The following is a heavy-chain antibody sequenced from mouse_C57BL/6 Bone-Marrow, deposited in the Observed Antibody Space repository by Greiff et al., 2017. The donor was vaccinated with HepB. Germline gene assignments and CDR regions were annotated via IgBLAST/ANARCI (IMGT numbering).Heavy chain of an antibody. V-gene: IGHV14-1*01. Sequence: EVQLQQSGAELVRPGASVKLSCTASGFNIKDYYMHWVKQRPEQGLEWIGRIDPEDGDTEYAPKFQGKATMTADTSSHTAYLQLSSLTSEDTAVYYCTTRAHYYGSSYPSYWYFDVWGTGTTVTVSS. CDR3: TTRAHYYGSSYPSYWYFDV. CDR1: GFNIKDYY. J-gene: IGHJ1*03. D-gene: IGHD1-1*01. CDR2: IDPEDGDT.